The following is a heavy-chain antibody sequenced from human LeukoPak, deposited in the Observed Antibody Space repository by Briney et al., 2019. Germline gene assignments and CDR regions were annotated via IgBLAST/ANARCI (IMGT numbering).Heavy chain of an antibody. CDR3: ARGDNNTYYYDSSGYWN. J-gene: IGHJ4*02. Sequence: PGGSLRLSCAASGFTFSSYSMNWVRQAPGKGLEWVSYISSSSSTIYYADSVKGRFTISRDNAKNSLYLQTNSLRAEDTAVYYCARGDNNTYYYDSSGYWNWGQGTLVTVSS. CDR2: ISSSSSTI. CDR1: GFTFSSYS. V-gene: IGHV3-48*01. D-gene: IGHD3-22*01.